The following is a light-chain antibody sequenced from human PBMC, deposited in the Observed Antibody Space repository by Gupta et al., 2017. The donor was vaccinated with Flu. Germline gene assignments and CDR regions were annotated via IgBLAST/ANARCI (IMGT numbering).Light chain of an antibody. CDR1: SSNIGASYG. CDR3: QSYDNTRTGVV. Sequence: QSVLTQPPSVSGAPGQRVTLSCTGGSSNIGASYGVHWYQQLPGTAPNLLIYNSTNRPSGVPDRFSGSKSVTSASLVITGLQAEEEADYYCQSYDNTRTGVVFGGGTKLTVL. CDR2: NST. J-gene: IGLJ3*02. V-gene: IGLV1-40*01.